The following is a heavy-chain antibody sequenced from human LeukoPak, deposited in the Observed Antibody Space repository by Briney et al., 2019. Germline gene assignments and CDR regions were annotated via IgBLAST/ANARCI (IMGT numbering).Heavy chain of an antibody. J-gene: IGHJ3*02. CDR2: ISSNGGST. CDR3: AVTFGEDIRFGSFDI. CDR1: GFTFSTYA. V-gene: IGHV3-64*01. Sequence: PGGSLRLSCAASGFTFSTYAMHWVRQAPGKGLEYVSAISSNGGSTYYVNSVKGRFTISRDNSKNTLFLQMGSLRAEDMAVYYCAVTFGEDIRFGSFDIWGQGTMVTVSS. D-gene: IGHD3-16*01.